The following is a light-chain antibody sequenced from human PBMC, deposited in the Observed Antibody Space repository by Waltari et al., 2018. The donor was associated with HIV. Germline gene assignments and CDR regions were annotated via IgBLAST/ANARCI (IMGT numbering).Light chain of an antibody. CDR1: SSNIGAGYD. CDR2: GNT. V-gene: IGLV1-40*01. J-gene: IGLJ2*01. Sequence: QSVLTQPPSVSGAPGQRVTISCTGSSSNIGAGYDVHWYQQLPGTAPKLLIYGNTNRPSGVPDRFSGSKSGTSPSLAITGLQAEDEADYYCQSYYSSLTGSVFGGGTKLTVL. CDR3: QSYYSSLTGSV.